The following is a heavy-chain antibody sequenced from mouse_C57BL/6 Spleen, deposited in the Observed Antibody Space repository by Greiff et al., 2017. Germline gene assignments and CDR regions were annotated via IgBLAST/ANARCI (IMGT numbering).Heavy chain of an antibody. CDR2: ISSGGDYI. J-gene: IGHJ4*01. V-gene: IGHV5-9-1*02. CDR1: GFTFSSYA. CDR3: TRNWDYAMDY. D-gene: IGHD4-1*01. Sequence: EVKLEESGAGLVKPGGSLKLSCAASGFTFSSYAMSWVRQTPEKRLEWVAYISSGGDYIYYADTVKGRFTISRDNARNTLYLQMSSLKSEDTAMYYCTRNWDYAMDYWGQGTSVTVSS.